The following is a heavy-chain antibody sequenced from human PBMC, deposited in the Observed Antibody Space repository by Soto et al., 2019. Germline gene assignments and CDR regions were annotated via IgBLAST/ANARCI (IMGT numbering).Heavy chain of an antibody. CDR1: GFTFSNAW. Sequence: EVQLVESGGGLVKPGGSLRLSCAASGFTFSNAWMSWVRQAPGKGLEWVGRIKSKTDVGTTDCAAAVKGRLTISREYSENTRYLQMNSLRTEDTAVYYCATTGGRACRYSSGWYDYWGQGTLVTFSS. D-gene: IGHD6-19*01. V-gene: IGHV3-15*01. J-gene: IGHJ4*02. CDR3: ATTGGRACRYSSGWYDY. CDR2: IKSKTDVGTT.